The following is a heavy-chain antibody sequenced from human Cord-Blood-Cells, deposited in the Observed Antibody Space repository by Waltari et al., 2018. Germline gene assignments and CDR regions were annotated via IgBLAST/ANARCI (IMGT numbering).Heavy chain of an antibody. CDR3: AHSRYSGYDDAFDI. J-gene: IGHJ3*02. V-gene: IGHV2-5*02. D-gene: IGHD5-12*01. CDR1: GFSLSTSGVG. CDR2: IYWDDDK. Sequence: VVSTQTLTLTCTFSGFSLSTSGVGVGWIRQPPGKALEWLALIYWDDDKRYSPSLKSRLTITKDTSKNQVVLTMTNMDPVDTATYYCAHSRYSGYDDAFDIWGQGTMVTVSS.